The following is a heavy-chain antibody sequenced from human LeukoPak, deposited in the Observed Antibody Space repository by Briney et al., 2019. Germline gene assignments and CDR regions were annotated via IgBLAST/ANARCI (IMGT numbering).Heavy chain of an antibody. V-gene: IGHV1-3*03. J-gene: IGHJ3*02. CDR1: GYSFSTYA. Sequence: ASVKVSCKASGYSFSTYAVHWVRQAPGQRLEWMGWIAADDNTKYSQDLQGRFTITRDTSASTAYMELSSLRSYDMAVYYCVRDNRGGAFDIWGQGKMVTVSP. CDR3: VRDNRGGAFDI. D-gene: IGHD2/OR15-2a*01. CDR2: IAADDNT.